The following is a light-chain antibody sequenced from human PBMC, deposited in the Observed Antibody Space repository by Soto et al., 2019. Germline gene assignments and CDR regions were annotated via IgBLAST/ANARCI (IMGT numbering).Light chain of an antibody. CDR2: AAS. Sequence: NQMTQSPSFVSCSVGDRVTITCRASQAVSTWLAWYQQKPGDAPKLLIYAASTLQSGVPSRFSGSGSGTDFTLTIRSLQPEDFATYYCQQANSFPRPFCGGTNVDI. V-gene: IGKV1-12*01. J-gene: IGKJ4*01. CDR3: QQANSFPRP. CDR1: QAVSTW.